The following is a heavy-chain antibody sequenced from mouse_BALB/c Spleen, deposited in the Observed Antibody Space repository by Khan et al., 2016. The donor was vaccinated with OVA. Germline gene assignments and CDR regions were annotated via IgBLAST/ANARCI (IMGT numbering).Heavy chain of an antibody. CDR2: IYPGSGNT. CDR1: GYTFTDYY. Sequence: QVQLKESGAELARPGASVKLSCKASGYTFTDYYINWVKQRTGQGLEWIGEIYPGSGNTYYNEKFKDKATLTADKSSSTAFMQLNSLTSEDSSVYFCARSGMGSFAYWGQGTLVTVSA. CDR3: ARSGMGSFAY. D-gene: IGHD3-1*01. V-gene: IGHV1-77*01. J-gene: IGHJ3*01.